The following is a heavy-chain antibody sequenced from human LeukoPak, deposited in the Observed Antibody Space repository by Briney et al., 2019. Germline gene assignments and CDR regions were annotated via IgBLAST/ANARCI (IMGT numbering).Heavy chain of an antibody. CDR1: GGSISSGSYY. V-gene: IGHV4-61*02. CDR2: IYTSGST. Sequence: SQTLSLTCTVSGGSISSGSYYWSWIRQPAGKGLEWIGRIYTSGSTNYNPSLKSRVTISVDTSKNQFSLKLSSVTAADTAVYYCARDPDSNSFRYYYYMDVWGKGTTVTVSS. CDR3: ARDPDSNSFRYYYYMDV. D-gene: IGHD4-11*01. J-gene: IGHJ6*03.